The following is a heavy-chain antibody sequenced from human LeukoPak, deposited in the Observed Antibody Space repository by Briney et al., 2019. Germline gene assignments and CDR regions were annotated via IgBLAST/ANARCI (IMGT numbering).Heavy chain of an antibody. Sequence: PSETLSLTCTVSGGSISSYYWSWIRQPPGKGLDWIGYIDYTGSTYYNPSLKSRVTISVDRSKNQFSLKLSSVTAADTAVYYCAIALQPYYYGSGSYLDYWGQGTLVTVSS. J-gene: IGHJ4*02. CDR1: GGSISSYY. CDR3: AIALQPYYYGSGSYLDY. D-gene: IGHD3-10*01. V-gene: IGHV4-59*12. CDR2: IDYTGST.